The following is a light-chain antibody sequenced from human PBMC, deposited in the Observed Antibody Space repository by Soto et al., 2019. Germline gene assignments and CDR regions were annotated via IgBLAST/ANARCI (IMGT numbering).Light chain of an antibody. J-gene: IGLJ1*01. CDR3: AAWDGSLNGLYV. Sequence: QSVLTQAPSASGTPGQRVTISCSGSSSNVGSLSVDWYQHLPGTAPKLLIHSNYQRPPGVPDRFSGSKSGTSASLAINGLQSEDEADYYCAAWDGSLNGLYVFGTGTKVTVL. CDR2: SNY. V-gene: IGLV1-44*01. CDR1: SSNVGSLS.